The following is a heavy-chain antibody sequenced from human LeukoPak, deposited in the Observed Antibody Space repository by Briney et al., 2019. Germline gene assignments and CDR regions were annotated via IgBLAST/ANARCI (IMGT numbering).Heavy chain of an antibody. V-gene: IGHV1-69*04. CDR3: ARAVTTGRGYYMDV. CDR1: GGTFSSYA. Sequence: ASVKVSCKASGGTFSSYAISWVRQAPGQGLEWMGRIIPILGIANYAQKFQGRVTITADESTSTAYMELSSLRSEDTAVYYCARAVTTGRGYYMDVWGKGTTVTVSS. CDR2: IIPILGIA. D-gene: IGHD4-11*01. J-gene: IGHJ6*03.